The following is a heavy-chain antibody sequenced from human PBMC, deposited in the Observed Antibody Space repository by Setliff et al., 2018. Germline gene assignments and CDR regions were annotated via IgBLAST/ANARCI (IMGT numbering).Heavy chain of an antibody. Sequence: ASVKVSCKASGDTFTGYYIHWLRQAPGQGLEWMGCINPNSGDTTFAQKFQGRVTITRDTSNSTDYMDLSRLTSDDTAVYHCAREVLSTVVAWDYWGQGTLVTVSS. CDR3: AREVLSTVVAWDY. V-gene: IGHV1-2*02. CDR1: GDTFTGYY. D-gene: IGHD4-17*01. CDR2: INPNSGDT. J-gene: IGHJ4*02.